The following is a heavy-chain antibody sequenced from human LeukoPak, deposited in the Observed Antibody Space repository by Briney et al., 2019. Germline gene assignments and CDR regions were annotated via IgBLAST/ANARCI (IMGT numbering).Heavy chain of an antibody. D-gene: IGHD2-2*01. CDR1: GGSFSSDSYY. J-gene: IGHJ5*02. Sequence: SETLSLTCTVSGGSFSSDSYYWSWIRQPPGKGLEWIGYISYRGNTNYNPSLKSRVTISLDTSKNQFSLKLSSVTAADTAVYYCASLYCTRTSCKVDPWSQGTLVTVSS. CDR2: ISYRGNT. V-gene: IGHV4-61*01. CDR3: ASLYCTRTSCKVDP.